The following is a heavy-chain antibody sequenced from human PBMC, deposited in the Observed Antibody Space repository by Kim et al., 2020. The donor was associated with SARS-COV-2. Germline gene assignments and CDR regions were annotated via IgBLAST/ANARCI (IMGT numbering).Heavy chain of an antibody. J-gene: IGHJ4*02. Sequence: GGSLRLSCATSGFTFSIYGMHWVRQAPGKGLEWVAIIWYDGSKKYYADSVKGRFTISRDNSKNTLYLQMNSLRAEDTAVYYCARDRGSGTNSDDYWGQGTPVTDSS. CDR3: ARDRGSGTNSDDY. CDR1: GFTFSIYG. V-gene: IGHV3-33*01. D-gene: IGHD3-10*01. CDR2: IWYDGSKK.